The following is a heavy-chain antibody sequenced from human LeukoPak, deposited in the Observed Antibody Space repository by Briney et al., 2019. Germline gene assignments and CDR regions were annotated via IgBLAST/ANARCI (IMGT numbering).Heavy chain of an antibody. J-gene: IGHJ6*04. CDR2: ISAYNGNT. CDR3: AREKVWGYSYRDGPYYGMDV. CDR1: GYTFTSYG. V-gene: IGHV1-18*04. D-gene: IGHD5-18*01. Sequence: GASVKVSCKASGYTFTSYGISWVRQAPGQGLEWMGWISAYNGNTNSAQKLQGRVTMTTDTSTSTAYMELRSLRSDDTAVYYCAREKVWGYSYRDGPYYGMDVWGKGTTVTVSS.